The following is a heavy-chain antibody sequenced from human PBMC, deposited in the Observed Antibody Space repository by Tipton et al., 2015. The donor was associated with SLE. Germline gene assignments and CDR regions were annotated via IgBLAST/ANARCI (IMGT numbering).Heavy chain of an antibody. CDR3: ARGGGDFGLKN. D-gene: IGHD3/OR15-3a*01. V-gene: IGHV4-39*07. Sequence: LRLSCTVSGGSISSSSYYWGWIRQPPGKGLEWIGSIYYSGNTYYNTSLKSRVTISVDTSKNQFSLKLSSVTAADTAVYYCARGGGDFGLKNWGQGTLVTVSS. CDR2: IYYSGNT. CDR1: GGSISSSSYY. J-gene: IGHJ4*02.